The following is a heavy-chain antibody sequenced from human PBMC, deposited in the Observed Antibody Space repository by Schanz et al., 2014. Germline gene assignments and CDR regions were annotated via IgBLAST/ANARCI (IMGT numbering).Heavy chain of an antibody. V-gene: IGHV3-48*01. Sequence: EVQLVESGGGLVQPGGSLRLSCTASGFTFSSYSMNWVRQAPGKGLEWVSYVSRSTPDIYYAASVKGRFTMSRDNAKSSVFLQMNSLRAEDTAVYYCVKSLESCPGGRCSRGYFDYWGQGTLVTVSS. CDR1: GFTFSSYS. CDR2: VSRSTPDI. J-gene: IGHJ4*02. D-gene: IGHD2-8*02. CDR3: VKSLESCPGGRCSRGYFDY.